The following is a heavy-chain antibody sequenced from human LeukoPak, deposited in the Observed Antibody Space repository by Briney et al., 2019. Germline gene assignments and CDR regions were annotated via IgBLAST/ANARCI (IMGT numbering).Heavy chain of an antibody. V-gene: IGHV3-7*03. Sequence: PGGSLRLSCAASGFTFSSYWMSWVRQAPGKGLEWVANIKQDGSEKYYVDSVKGRFTISRDNAKNTLYLQMNSLRAEDTAVYYCAKGSAARPLSNYYYYYMDVWGKGTTVTVSS. D-gene: IGHD6-6*01. J-gene: IGHJ6*03. CDR2: IKQDGSEK. CDR3: AKGSAARPLSNYYYYYMDV. CDR1: GFTFSSYW.